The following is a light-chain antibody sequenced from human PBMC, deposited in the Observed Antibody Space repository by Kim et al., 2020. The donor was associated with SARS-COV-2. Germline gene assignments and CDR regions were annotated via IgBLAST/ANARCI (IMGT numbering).Light chain of an antibody. Sequence: RATIKCKSNESVLYRYNNKNDLAWYQQKPGQSPKLLIYWAPTQESEVPDRFSGRGSGTDCTLTVSSLQAEDVAVDYCQKYYSTPYTFGQGTKLEI. CDR1: ESVLYRYNNKND. CDR3: QKYYSTPYT. CDR2: WAP. J-gene: IGKJ2*01. V-gene: IGKV4-1*01.